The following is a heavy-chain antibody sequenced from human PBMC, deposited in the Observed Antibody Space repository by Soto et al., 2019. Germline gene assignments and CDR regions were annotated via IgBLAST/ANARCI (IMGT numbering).Heavy chain of an antibody. V-gene: IGHV1-2*02. J-gene: IGHJ4*02. Sequence: ASVKVSCKASGYTFTGYYMHWVRRAPGQGLEWMGWINPNSGGTNYAQKFQGRVTMTRDTSISTAYMELSRLRSDDTAVYYCARDRGIVATMFDPGPAFRGQGTLVTVSS. CDR1: GYTFTGYY. CDR3: ARDRGIVATMFDPGPAF. D-gene: IGHD5-12*01. CDR2: INPNSGGT.